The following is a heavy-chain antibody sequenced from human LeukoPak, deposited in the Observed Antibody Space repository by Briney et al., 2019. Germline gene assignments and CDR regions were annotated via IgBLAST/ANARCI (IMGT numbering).Heavy chain of an antibody. D-gene: IGHD3-16*01. V-gene: IGHV3-30*03. CDR1: GFTFSSYG. J-gene: IGHJ3*02. CDR3: AREGLTARDAFDI. Sequence: GGSLRLSCAASGFTFSSYGMHWVRQVPGKGLEWVAIISYDGSVKFYADSVKGRFTISRDHSKDTLFLQMNSLRAEDTAVYYCAREGLTARDAFDIWGQGTMVTVSS. CDR2: ISYDGSVK.